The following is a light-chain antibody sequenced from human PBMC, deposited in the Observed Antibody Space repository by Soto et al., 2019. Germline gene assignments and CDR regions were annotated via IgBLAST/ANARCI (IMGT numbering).Light chain of an antibody. CDR1: QGISNY. Sequence: DIQMTQSPSSLSASVGDRVTITCRAIQGISNYLAWYQQKPGKVPKLLIYAASTLQSGVPSRFSGSGSGTDFTLTISSLQPEDVATYYCQKYNSAPCTFGPGTKVDI. J-gene: IGKJ3*01. CDR2: AAS. V-gene: IGKV1-27*01. CDR3: QKYNSAPCT.